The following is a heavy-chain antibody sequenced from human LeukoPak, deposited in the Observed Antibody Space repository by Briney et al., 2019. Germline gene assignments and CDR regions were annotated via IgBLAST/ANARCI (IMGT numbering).Heavy chain of an antibody. D-gene: IGHD3-16*02. J-gene: IGHJ6*02. Sequence: PSETLSLTCAVSGGSISSGGYSWSWIRQPPGKGLEWIGEINHSGSTNYNPSLKSRVTISVDTSKNQFSLKLSSVTAADTAVYYCARWAFPGSYRPRSSRHYYGMDVWGQGTTVTVSS. CDR2: INHSGST. CDR3: ARWAFPGSYRPRSSRHYYGMDV. CDR1: GGSISSGGYS. V-gene: IGHV4-30-2*01.